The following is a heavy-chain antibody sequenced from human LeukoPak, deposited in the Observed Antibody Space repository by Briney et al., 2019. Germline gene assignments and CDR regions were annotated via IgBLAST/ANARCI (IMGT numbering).Heavy chain of an antibody. CDR1: GGSLSPYH. Sequence: SETLSLTCTVSGGSLSPYHWGWIRQPPGKGLEWTGYIYYSGSTNYNPSLNSRVTISVDTSKNQFSLKLSSVTAADTAVYYCARGPKYCSSTSCRRSGFDPWGQGTLVTVSS. V-gene: IGHV4-59*12. D-gene: IGHD2-2*01. J-gene: IGHJ5*02. CDR2: IYYSGST. CDR3: ARGPKYCSSTSCRRSGFDP.